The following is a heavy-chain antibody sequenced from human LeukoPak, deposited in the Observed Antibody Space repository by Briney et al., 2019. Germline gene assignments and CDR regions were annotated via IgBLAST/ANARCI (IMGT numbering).Heavy chain of an antibody. CDR3: ARDREYSSSYYYGMDV. CDR1: GGTFSSYA. D-gene: IGHD6-6*01. J-gene: IGHJ6*02. CDR2: IIPIFGTA. Sequence: SVKVSCKASGGTFSSYAISWVRQAPGQGLEWMGGIIPIFGTANYAQKFQGRVTITADESTSTAYMELSSLRSEDTAVYYCARDREYSSSYYYGMDVWGQGTTVTVSS. V-gene: IGHV1-69*13.